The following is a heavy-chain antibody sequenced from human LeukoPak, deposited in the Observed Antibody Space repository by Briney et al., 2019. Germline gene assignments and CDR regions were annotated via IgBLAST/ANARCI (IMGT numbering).Heavy chain of an antibody. Sequence: PGRSLRLSCAASGFTFSNYGMHWVRQAPGKGLEWVAVISYDGSSKYYADSVKGRFTISRDNSKNTLYLQMNSLRAEDTAVYYCAKDLARDSSGYRFDYWGQGTLVSVSS. CDR1: GFTFSNYG. CDR2: ISYDGSSK. J-gene: IGHJ4*02. D-gene: IGHD3-22*01. V-gene: IGHV3-30*18. CDR3: AKDLARDSSGYRFDY.